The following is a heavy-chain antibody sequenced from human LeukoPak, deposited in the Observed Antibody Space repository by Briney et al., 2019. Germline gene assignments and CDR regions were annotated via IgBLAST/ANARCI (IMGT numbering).Heavy chain of an antibody. Sequence: SETLSLTCTVSGGSISTYYWNWIRQPPGEGLEWIGYVYYSGSTNYNPSLKSRVTISVDTSKNQFSLKLSSVTAADTAVYYCARSRIAVAGIIPWFDPWGQGTLVTVSS. CDR3: ARSRIAVAGIIPWFDP. V-gene: IGHV4-59*08. CDR1: GGSISTYY. CDR2: VYYSGST. J-gene: IGHJ5*02. D-gene: IGHD6-19*01.